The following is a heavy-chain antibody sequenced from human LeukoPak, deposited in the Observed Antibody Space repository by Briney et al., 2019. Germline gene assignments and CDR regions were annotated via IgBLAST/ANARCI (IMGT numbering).Heavy chain of an antibody. CDR3: ARAITWNYVGYFDY. Sequence: SETLSRTCTVSGGSISSSSYDWGCIRQPPGKGLEWSGSIDHSGSTSYNPSRESRVTISLDTSSNQLSLKLRSVSAADTAAYSCARAITWNYVGYFDYRGRGTLVTASS. V-gene: IGHV4-39*07. CDR1: GGSISSSSYD. J-gene: IGHJ4*02. CDR2: IDHSGST. D-gene: IGHD1-7*01.